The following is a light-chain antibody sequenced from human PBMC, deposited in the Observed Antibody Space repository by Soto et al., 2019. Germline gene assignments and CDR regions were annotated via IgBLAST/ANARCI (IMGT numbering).Light chain of an antibody. CDR3: QQYNNWTPIT. CDR1: QSVDTN. CDR2: ETS. J-gene: IGKJ5*01. Sequence: EIVMTQSPATLSVSPGERATLSCRASQSVDTNLAWYQQKPGQAPRLLIFETSTRATGIPARFSGSGSGTEFTLTISSLQSEDFAVYYCQQYNNWTPITFGQGTRLEIK. V-gene: IGKV3-15*01.